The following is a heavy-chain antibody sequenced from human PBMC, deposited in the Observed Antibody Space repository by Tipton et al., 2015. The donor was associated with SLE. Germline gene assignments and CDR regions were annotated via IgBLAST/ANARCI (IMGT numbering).Heavy chain of an antibody. CDR2: IYTRGST. CDR1: GGSINSGSYY. J-gene: IGHJ4*02. V-gene: IGHV4-61*09. CDR3: ARDWGGEALDF. D-gene: IGHD2-21*01. Sequence: TLSLTCTVSGGSINSGSYYLSWIRQPAGKGLEWIGHIYTRGSTDYNPPLMSRVTISRDTSKNQFSLKLTSVTAADTAVYYCARDWGGEALDFWGQGTLVTVSS.